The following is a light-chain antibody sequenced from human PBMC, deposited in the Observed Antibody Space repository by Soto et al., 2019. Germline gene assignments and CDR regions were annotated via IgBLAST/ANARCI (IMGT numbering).Light chain of an antibody. CDR2: GAS. V-gene: IGKV3-20*01. CDR3: QQCGSPPALT. J-gene: IGKJ4*01. Sequence: EIVLTQSPGTLSLSPGERATLSCRASQTISTNSLAWYQQKPGQTPRLLIYGASSRATGIPDRFSGSGSGTDFTLTISRLEPEDFAVYYCQQCGSPPALTFGGGTKVEIK. CDR1: QTISTNS.